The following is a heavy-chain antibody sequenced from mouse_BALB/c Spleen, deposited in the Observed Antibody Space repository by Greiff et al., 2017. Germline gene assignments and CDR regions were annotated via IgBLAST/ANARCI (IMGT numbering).Heavy chain of an antibody. Sequence: VKLMESGAELVRPGTSVKVSCKASGYAFTNYLIEWVKQRPGQGLEWIGVINPGSGGTNYNEKFKGKATLTADKSSSTAYMQLSSLTSDDSAVYFCARYDGYRYAMDYWGQGTSVTVPS. CDR1: GYAFTNYL. D-gene: IGHD2-3*01. J-gene: IGHJ4*01. CDR3: ARYDGYRYAMDY. V-gene: IGHV1-54*01. CDR2: INPGSGGT.